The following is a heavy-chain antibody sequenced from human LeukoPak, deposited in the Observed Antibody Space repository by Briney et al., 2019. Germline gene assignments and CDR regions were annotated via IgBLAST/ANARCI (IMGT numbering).Heavy chain of an antibody. CDR2: TSYDGSTK. J-gene: IGHJ4*02. D-gene: IGHD3-10*01. CDR1: GFTFSSHG. V-gene: IGHV3-30*18. CDR3: AKDATLFGDQYFDY. Sequence: YPGRSLRLSCAASGFTFSSHGMHWVRQAPGKGLEWVAVTSYDGSTKYYADSAKGRFNISRDSSKNTLYLQMNSLRVDDTAVYYCAKDATLFGDQYFDYWGQGTLVIVSS.